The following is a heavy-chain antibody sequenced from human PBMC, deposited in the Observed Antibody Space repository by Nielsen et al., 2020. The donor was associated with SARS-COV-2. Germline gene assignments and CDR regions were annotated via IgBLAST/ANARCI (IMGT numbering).Heavy chain of an antibody. V-gene: IGHV3-30*18. J-gene: IGHJ4*02. CDR2: ISYDGSNE. CDR3: AKDRSLVTSAIFYYFDY. CDR1: GFTFSNYG. D-gene: IGHD2-2*02. Sequence: GESLKISCAASGFTFSNYGIHWVRQAPGKGLEWVAVISYDGSNEYYSDSVKGRFTISRDNSKDTLYLQMNSLRADDTAVYYCAKDRSLVTSAIFYYFDYWGQGTLVTVTS.